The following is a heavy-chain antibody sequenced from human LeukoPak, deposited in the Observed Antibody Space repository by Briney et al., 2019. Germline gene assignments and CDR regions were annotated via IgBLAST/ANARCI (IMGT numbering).Heavy chain of an antibody. J-gene: IGHJ5*02. Sequence: ASVKVSCKASGGTFSSLTISWVRQAPGQGLEWMGGIIPIFNTPHYAQTFQGRVTITADESTSTAYMELNSLRSEDTAVYYCARDGQDSSSWYARWFDPWGQGTLVTVSS. CDR1: GGTFSSLT. CDR3: ARDGQDSSSWYARWFDP. D-gene: IGHD6-13*01. V-gene: IGHV1-69*13. CDR2: IIPIFNTP.